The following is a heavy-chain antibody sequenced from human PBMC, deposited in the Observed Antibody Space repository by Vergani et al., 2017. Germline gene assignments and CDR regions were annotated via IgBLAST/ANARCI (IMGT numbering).Heavy chain of an antibody. CDR1: GGSISSYY. CDR3: ARCFRDEGMIYGGTVENWFDP. CDR2: SYYSGST. D-gene: IGHD3-22*01. J-gene: IGHJ5*02. V-gene: IGHV4-59*01. Sequence: QVQLQESGPGLVKPSETLSLTCTVSGGSISSYYWSWIRQPPGKGLEWIGYSYYSGSTNYNPSLKSRVTISVDTSKKQFSLKLSSVTAADTAVYYCARCFRDEGMIYGGTVENWFDPWGQGTLVTVSS.